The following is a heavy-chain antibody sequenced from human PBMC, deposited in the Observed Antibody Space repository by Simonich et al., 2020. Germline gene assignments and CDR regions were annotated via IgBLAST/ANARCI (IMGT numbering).Heavy chain of an antibody. CDR1: GGPLSSSSYY. J-gene: IGHJ3*02. Sequence: QLQLQESGPGLVKPSETLSLTCTVSGGPLSSSSYYWGWIRQPPGKGLEWIGSIYYSGGTYYNPSLKSRFTISVDTSKNQFSLKLSSVTAADTAVYYCARHAGFAFDIWGQGTMVTVSS. V-gene: IGHV4-39*01. CDR3: ARHAGFAFDI. CDR2: IYYSGGT. D-gene: IGHD6-13*01.